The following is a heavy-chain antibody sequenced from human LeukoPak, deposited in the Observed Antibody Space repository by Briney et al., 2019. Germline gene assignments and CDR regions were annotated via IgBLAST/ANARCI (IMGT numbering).Heavy chain of an antibody. J-gene: IGHJ6*03. CDR2: IYHSGST. CDR3: ASGAYSYYYMDV. Sequence: SETLSLTYTVSGYSISSGYYWGWIRQPPGKGLEWIGSIYHSGSTYYNPSLKSRVTISVDTSKNQFSLKLSSVTAADTAVYYCASGAYSYYYMDVWGKGTTVTISS. CDR1: GYSISSGYY. V-gene: IGHV4-38-2*02. D-gene: IGHD1-26*01.